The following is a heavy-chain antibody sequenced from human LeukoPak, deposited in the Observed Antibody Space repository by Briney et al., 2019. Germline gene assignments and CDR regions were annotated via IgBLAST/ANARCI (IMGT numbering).Heavy chain of an antibody. D-gene: IGHD3-10*01. J-gene: IGHJ4*02. Sequence: GGSLRLSCAASGVVVSGNYMSWVRQTPGKGLQCVAVIYTGGRTDYADSVKGRFVISRGHPKNTVFLQMDSLRAEDSALYYCTSRPSYYDANYRLIRGAEYWGQGTLVTVSS. CDR1: GVVVSGNY. CDR2: IYTGGRT. CDR3: TSRPSYYDANYRLIRGAEY. V-gene: IGHV3-66*01.